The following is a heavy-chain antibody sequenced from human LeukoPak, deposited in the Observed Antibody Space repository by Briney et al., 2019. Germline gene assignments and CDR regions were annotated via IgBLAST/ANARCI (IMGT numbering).Heavy chain of an antibody. V-gene: IGHV5-51*01. Sequence: GESLKISCKGSGYIFATYWIGWVRQMPGKGLDWMGIIYPGDSDTRYSPSFQGQVTISADKSITTAYLQWSSLKASDSAMYYCARQGGSTSSYFDYWGQGTLVTVSS. CDR2: IYPGDSDT. CDR1: GYIFATYW. CDR3: ARQGGSTSSYFDY. D-gene: IGHD6-6*01. J-gene: IGHJ4*02.